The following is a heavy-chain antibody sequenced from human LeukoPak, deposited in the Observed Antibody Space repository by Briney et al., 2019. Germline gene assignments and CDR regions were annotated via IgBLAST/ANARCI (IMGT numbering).Heavy chain of an antibody. Sequence: PGGSLRLSCAASGFTFSKMDWVRQAPGKGLEWISYIDSNSRTIHYADSVRGRFTISRDNAKNSLFLQMNSLRAEDTAVYYCVREYCSGGSCSDAFDIWGQGTMVTVSS. CDR1: GFTFSK. V-gene: IGHV3-48*03. D-gene: IGHD2-15*01. CDR3: VREYCSGGSCSDAFDI. J-gene: IGHJ3*02. CDR2: IDSNSRTI.